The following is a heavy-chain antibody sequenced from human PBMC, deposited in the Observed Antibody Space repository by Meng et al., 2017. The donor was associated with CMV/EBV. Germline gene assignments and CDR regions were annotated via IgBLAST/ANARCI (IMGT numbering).Heavy chain of an antibody. Sequence: SETLSLTCTVSGGSISSSSYYWSWIRQPPGKGLEWIGEINHSGSTNYNPSLKSRVTISVDTSKNQFSLKLSSVTAADTAVYYCARGYPYSGSYYWGQGTLVTVSS. V-gene: IGHV4-39*07. J-gene: IGHJ4*02. CDR1: GGSISSSSYY. D-gene: IGHD1-26*01. CDR3: ARGYPYSGSYY. CDR2: INHSGST.